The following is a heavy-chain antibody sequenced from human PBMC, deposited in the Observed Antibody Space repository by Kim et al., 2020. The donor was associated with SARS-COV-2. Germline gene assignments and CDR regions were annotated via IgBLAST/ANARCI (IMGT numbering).Heavy chain of an antibody. CDR2: INHSGST. J-gene: IGHJ6*02. V-gene: IGHV4-34*01. CDR1: GGSFSGYY. Sequence: SETLSLTCAVYGGSFSGYYWSWIRQPPGKGLEWIGEINHSGSTNYNPSLKSRVTISVNTSKNQFSLKLGSVTAADTAVYYCAREGYFGDYVWGRDYYYYYGMDVWGQGTTVTVSS. D-gene: IGHD3-16*01. CDR3: AREGYFGDYVWGRDYYYYYGMDV.